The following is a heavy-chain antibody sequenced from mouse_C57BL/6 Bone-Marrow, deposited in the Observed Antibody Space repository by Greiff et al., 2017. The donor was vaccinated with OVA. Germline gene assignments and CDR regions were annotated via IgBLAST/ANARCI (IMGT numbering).Heavy chain of an antibody. CDR1: GYTFTSYC. CDR3: ERRAYYGSRGY. V-gene: IGHV1-50*01. CDR2: IDPADGYT. D-gene: IGHD1-1*01. J-gene: IGHJ2*01. Sequence: QVQLQQPVAELVKPGASVKLSCKASGYTFTSYCMHWVKQRPGQGLEWIGEIDPADGYTNYTPKFQGKATLTVDTSSSTAYLQLSSLTSEDSAVYSCERRAYYGSRGYWGQGTTLTVSS.